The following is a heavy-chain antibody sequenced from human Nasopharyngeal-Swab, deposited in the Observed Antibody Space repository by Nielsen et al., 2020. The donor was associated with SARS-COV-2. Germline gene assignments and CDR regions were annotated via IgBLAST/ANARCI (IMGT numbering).Heavy chain of an antibody. CDR1: GDSVSSDSFA. CDR2: TYYKSKWYT. V-gene: IGHV6-1*01. J-gene: IGHJ4*02. Sequence: SATLSLTCAISGDSVSSDSFAWNWIRQSPSRGLEWLGRTYYKSKWYTDYAVSVKGRITVNPDTSKNHFSLQLNSVTPEDTAVYYCARARTRSFDYWGQGTLVTVSS. CDR3: ARARTRSFDY.